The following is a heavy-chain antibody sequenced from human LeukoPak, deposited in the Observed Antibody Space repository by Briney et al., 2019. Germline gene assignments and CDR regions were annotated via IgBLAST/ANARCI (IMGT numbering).Heavy chain of an antibody. V-gene: IGHV3-13*01. J-gene: IGHJ4*02. CDR2: IGTAGDT. D-gene: IGHD1-26*01. CDR1: GFTFSSYD. CDR3: ARITDSGSYYDY. Sequence: GGSLRLSCAASGFTFSSYDMHWVRQATGKGLEWVSAIGTAGDTYYPGSVKGRFTISRENVKNSLYLQMNSLRAEDTAVYYCARITDSGSYYDYWGQGTLVTVSS.